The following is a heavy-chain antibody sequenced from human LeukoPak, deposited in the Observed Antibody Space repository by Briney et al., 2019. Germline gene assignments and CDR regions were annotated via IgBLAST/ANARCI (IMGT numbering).Heavy chain of an antibody. CDR3: ARKTVTTFDI. V-gene: IGHV3-23*01. CDR2: ISDSGGRT. Sequence: PGGSLRLSCAVSGFTFSSYAMSWVRQAPGKGLEWVSDISDSGGRTYYADSVKGRFTISRDNAKTSLYLQMNSLRAEDTAVYYCARKTVTTFDIWGQGTMVTVSS. D-gene: IGHD4-17*01. J-gene: IGHJ3*02. CDR1: GFTFSSYA.